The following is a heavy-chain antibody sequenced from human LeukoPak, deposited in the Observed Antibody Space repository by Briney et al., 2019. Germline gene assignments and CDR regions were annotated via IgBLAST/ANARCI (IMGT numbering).Heavy chain of an antibody. CDR1: GFTFSSYE. CDR3: ARESYYGSGKPFDY. CDR2: ISPGGGPT. J-gene: IGHJ4*02. Sequence: GGSLRLSCAVSGFTFSSYEMNWVRQAPGKGLEWVSGISPGGGPTYYADSVRGRFTTSRDDSKNTLYLQMNSLRAEDTAVYYCARESYYGSGKPFDYWGQGTLVTVSS. V-gene: IGHV3-23*01. D-gene: IGHD3-10*01.